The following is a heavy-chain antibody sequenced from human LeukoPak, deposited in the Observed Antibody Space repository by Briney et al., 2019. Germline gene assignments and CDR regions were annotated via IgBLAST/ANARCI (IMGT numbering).Heavy chain of an antibody. V-gene: IGHV3-23*01. CDR1: GFTFSSYA. J-gene: IGHJ4*02. Sequence: GGSLRLSCAASGFTFSSYAMSWVRQAPGKGLEWVSAITSGGGSTYYADSVKGRFTISRDNSKNTLYLQMNSLRAEDTAVYYCARKGEQQLVRGFDYWGQGTLVTVSS. CDR3: ARKGEQQLVRGFDY. D-gene: IGHD6-13*01. CDR2: ITSGGGST.